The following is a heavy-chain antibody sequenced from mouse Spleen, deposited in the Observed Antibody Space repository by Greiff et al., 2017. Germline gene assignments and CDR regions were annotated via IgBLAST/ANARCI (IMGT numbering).Heavy chain of an antibody. CDR3: ATTGTPYYFDY. J-gene: IGHJ2*01. D-gene: IGHD4-1*02. CDR1: GYTFTDYY. Sequence: EVHLVESGPVLVKPGASVKMSCKASGYTFTDYYMNWVKQSHGKSLEWIGVINPYNGGTSYNQKFKGKATLTVDKSSSTAYMELNSLTSEDSAVYYCATTGTPYYFDYWGQGTTLTVSS. CDR2: INPYNGGT. V-gene: IGHV1-19*01.